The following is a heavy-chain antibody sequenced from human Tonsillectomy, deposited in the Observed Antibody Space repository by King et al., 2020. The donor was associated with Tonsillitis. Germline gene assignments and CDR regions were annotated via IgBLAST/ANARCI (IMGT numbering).Heavy chain of an antibody. V-gene: IGHV3-30-3*01. CDR3: ARESDIGLGYYDSSGYLDY. CDR2: ISYDGSNK. D-gene: IGHD3-22*01. Sequence: VQLVESGGGVVQPGRSLRLSCAASGFTFSSYAMHWVRQAPGKGLEWVAVISYDGSNKYYADSVKGRFTISRDNSKNTLYLQMNSLRAEDTAVYYCARESDIGLGYYDSSGYLDYWGQGTLVTVSS. J-gene: IGHJ4*02. CDR1: GFTFSSYA.